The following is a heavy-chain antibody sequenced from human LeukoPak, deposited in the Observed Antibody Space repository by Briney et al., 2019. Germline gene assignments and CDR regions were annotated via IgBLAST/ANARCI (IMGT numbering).Heavy chain of an antibody. V-gene: IGHV3-64D*06. CDR2: ISINGDNT. CDR1: GFTFSSYA. Sequence: GGSLRLSCSASGFTFSSYAMHWVRQAPGKGLEYVSTISINGDNTYYADSVKDRFTISRDNSKNTLYLQMSSLRAEDTAVYYCAKDQEYSYDYWGQGTQVTVSS. D-gene: IGHD2/OR15-2a*01. J-gene: IGHJ4*02. CDR3: AKDQEYSYDY.